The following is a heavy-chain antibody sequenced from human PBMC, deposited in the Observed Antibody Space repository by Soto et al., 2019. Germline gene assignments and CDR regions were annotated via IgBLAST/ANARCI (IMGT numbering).Heavy chain of an antibody. D-gene: IGHD3-22*01. CDR2: IYPGDSDT. CDR3: ARLTYYYGSSGYFDYYYSGMDV. J-gene: IGHJ6*02. CDR1: GYSFTSYW. V-gene: IGHV5-51*01. Sequence: GESLKISCKGSGYSFTSYWIGWVRQMPGKGLEWMGIIYPGDSDTRYSPSFQGQVTISADKSISTAYLQWSSLKASDTAMYYCARLTYYYGSSGYFDYYYSGMDVWGQGTTVTVSS.